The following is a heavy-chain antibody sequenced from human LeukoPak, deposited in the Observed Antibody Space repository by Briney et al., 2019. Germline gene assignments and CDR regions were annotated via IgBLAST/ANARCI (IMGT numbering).Heavy chain of an antibody. D-gene: IGHD2-2*01. CDR1: GFTFSSYA. CDR2: ISGRGGST. Sequence: GGPLRLSCAASGFTFSSYAMSGVPQAPGKGRVGVSSISGRGGSTYYADSVKGGFTISRDNSKDTLDLQMNSLRAEDTTIYYCAKDPGVVPAHYFDYWGQGTLVTVSS. V-gene: IGHV3-23*01. CDR3: AKDPGVVPAHYFDY. J-gene: IGHJ4*02.